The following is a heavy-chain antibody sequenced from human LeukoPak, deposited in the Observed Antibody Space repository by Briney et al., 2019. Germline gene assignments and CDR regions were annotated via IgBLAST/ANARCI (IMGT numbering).Heavy chain of an antibody. J-gene: IGHJ4*02. D-gene: IGHD2-2*01. Sequence: SVKVSCKASGGTFSSYAISWVRQAPGQGLEWMGRIIPILGIANYAQKFQGRVTMTEDTSTDTAYMELSSLRSEDTAVYYCATDRGRYCSSTSCYDYWGQGTLVTVSS. V-gene: IGHV1-69*04. CDR2: IIPILGIA. CDR3: ATDRGRYCSSTSCYDY. CDR1: GGTFSSYA.